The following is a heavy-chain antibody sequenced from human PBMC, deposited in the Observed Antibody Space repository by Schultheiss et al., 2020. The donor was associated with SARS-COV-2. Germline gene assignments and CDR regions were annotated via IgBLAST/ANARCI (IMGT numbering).Heavy chain of an antibody. V-gene: IGHV4-39*07. Sequence: SQTLSLTCTVSGGSISSGSYYWSWIRQPPGKGLEWIGSIYHSGSTYYNPSLKSRVTISVDTSKNQFSLKLSSVTAADTAVYYCARVAHYVSYYDFWSAKVWFDPWGQGTLVTVSS. J-gene: IGHJ5*02. D-gene: IGHD3-3*01. CDR1: GGSISSGSYY. CDR2: IYHSGST. CDR3: ARVAHYVSYYDFWSAKVWFDP.